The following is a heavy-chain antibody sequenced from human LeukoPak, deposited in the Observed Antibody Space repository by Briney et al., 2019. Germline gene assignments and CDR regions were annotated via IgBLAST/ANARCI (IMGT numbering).Heavy chain of an antibody. Sequence: PGGSLRLSCAASGFTLDDYGMSWVRQGPGKGLEWVSGINWNGGTTDYADSVKGRFTISRDNAKNSLYLQMNSLRAEDTAFYYCARYDYNNYVGYYDHWGQGTLVTVSS. CDR1: GFTLDDYG. V-gene: IGHV3-20*04. J-gene: IGHJ4*02. CDR2: INWNGGTT. CDR3: ARYDYNNYVGYYDH. D-gene: IGHD4-11*01.